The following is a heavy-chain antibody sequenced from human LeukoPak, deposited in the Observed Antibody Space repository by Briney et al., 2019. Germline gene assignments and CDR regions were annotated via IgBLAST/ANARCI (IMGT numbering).Heavy chain of an antibody. J-gene: IGHJ4*02. V-gene: IGHV3-11*01. D-gene: IGHD3-3*01. CDR2: ISSSGSTI. Sequence: PGGSLRLSCAASGFTFSDYYMSWTRQAPGKGLEWVSYISSSGSTIYYADSVKGRFTISRDNAKNSLYLQMNSLRAEDTAVYYCARDAFTFFGVVITTQRFDYWGQGTLVTVSS. CDR1: GFTFSDYY. CDR3: ARDAFTFFGVVITTQRFDY.